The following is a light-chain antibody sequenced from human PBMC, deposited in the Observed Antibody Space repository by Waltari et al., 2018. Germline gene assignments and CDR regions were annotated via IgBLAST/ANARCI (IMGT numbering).Light chain of an antibody. J-gene: IGKJ1*01. CDR2: WAS. CDR3: QKYYRQRT. Sequence: DILMTQSPDSLAVSLGERATINCKSTESVLYNSNDKNYLAWYQQKPGQPPRLLIHWASTRESGVPDRFSGCGSGTDFTLTISSLQAEDVAVYYCQKYYRQRTFGQGTKVEI. CDR1: ESVLYNSNDKNY. V-gene: IGKV4-1*01.